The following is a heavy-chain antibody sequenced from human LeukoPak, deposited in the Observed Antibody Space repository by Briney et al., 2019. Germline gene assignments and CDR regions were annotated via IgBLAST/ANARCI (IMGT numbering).Heavy chain of an antibody. J-gene: IGHJ1*01. CDR1: GYTFTGHY. Sequence: AASVKVSCKASGYTFTGHYIHWVRQAPGQGLEWMGFINPNSGGTNYAQKFQGRVTMTRDTSISTAYMELSGLRSDDTAVYYCARVWSYHDSSGYLECFQEWGQGTPVTVSS. CDR3: ARVWSYHDSSGYLECFQE. CDR2: INPNSGGT. D-gene: IGHD3-22*01. V-gene: IGHV1-2*02.